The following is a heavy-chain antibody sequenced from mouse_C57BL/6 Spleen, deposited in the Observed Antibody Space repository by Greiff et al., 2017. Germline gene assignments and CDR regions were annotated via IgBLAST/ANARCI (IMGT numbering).Heavy chain of an antibody. Sequence: DVMLVESGGGLVKPGGSLKLSCAASGFTFSDYGMHWVRQAPEKGLEWVAYISSGSSTIYYADTVKGRFTISRDNAKNTLFLQMTSLRSEDTAMYYCARPGGFYYGSSYFAMDYWGQGTSVTVSS. CDR3: ARPGGFYYGSSYFAMDY. D-gene: IGHD1-1*01. CDR1: GFTFSDYG. J-gene: IGHJ4*01. V-gene: IGHV5-17*01. CDR2: ISSGSSTI.